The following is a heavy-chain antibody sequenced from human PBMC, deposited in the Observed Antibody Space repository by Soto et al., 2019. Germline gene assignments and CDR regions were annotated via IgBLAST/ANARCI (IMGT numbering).Heavy chain of an antibody. CDR3: ARPAAMTTVTTIAYFQH. Sequence: QLQLQESGPGLVKPSETLSLTCTVSGGSISSSSYYWGWIRQPPGKGLEWIGSIYYSGSTYYNPSLKSRVTISVDTSKNQFSLKLSSLTAADTAVYYCARPAAMTTVTTIAYFQHWGQGTLVTVSS. D-gene: IGHD4-17*01. J-gene: IGHJ1*01. CDR2: IYYSGST. CDR1: GGSISSSSYY. V-gene: IGHV4-39*01.